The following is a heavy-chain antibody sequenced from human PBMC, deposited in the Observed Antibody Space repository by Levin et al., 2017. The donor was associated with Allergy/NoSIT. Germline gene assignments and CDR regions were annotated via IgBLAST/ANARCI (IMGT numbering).Heavy chain of an antibody. CDR1: GGSISSGGYY. V-gene: IGHV4-31*03. D-gene: IGHD6-13*01. CDR3: ARGGFSSSWLNFVVDAFDI. J-gene: IGHJ3*02. CDR2: IYYSGST. Sequence: SETLSLTCTVSGGSISSGGYYWSWIRQHPGKGLEWIGYIYYSGSTYYNPSLKSRVTISVDTSKNQFSLKLSSVTAADTAVYYCARGGFSSSWLNFVVDAFDIWGQGTMVTVSS.